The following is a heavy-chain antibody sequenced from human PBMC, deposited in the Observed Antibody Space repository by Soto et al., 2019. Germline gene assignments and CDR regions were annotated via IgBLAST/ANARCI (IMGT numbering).Heavy chain of an antibody. J-gene: IGHJ4*02. D-gene: IGHD1-26*01. V-gene: IGHV2-70*01. CDR1: GFSLSTSGMC. Sequence: GSGPTLVNPTQTLTLTCTFSGFSLSTSGMCVSWIRQPPGKALEWLALIDWDDDKYYSTSLKTRLTISKDTSKNQVVLTMTNMDPVDTATYYCARAPSLYSGSSHGLDYWGQGTLVTVSS. CDR2: IDWDDDK. CDR3: ARAPSLYSGSSHGLDY.